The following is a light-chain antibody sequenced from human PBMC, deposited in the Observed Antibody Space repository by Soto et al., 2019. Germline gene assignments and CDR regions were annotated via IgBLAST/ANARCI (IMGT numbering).Light chain of an antibody. CDR2: GAS. CDR3: QQLNKYPST. CDR1: QGISSY. J-gene: IGKJ4*01. V-gene: IGKV1-9*01. Sequence: IQLTQSPSSLSASVGDRYTITRLASQGISSYLGWYQQKPGKAGKLLIYGASTLQSGVPSRFSGSGSGTDFTLTISSLQPEDFATYYCQQLNKYPSTFGGGTKVDIK.